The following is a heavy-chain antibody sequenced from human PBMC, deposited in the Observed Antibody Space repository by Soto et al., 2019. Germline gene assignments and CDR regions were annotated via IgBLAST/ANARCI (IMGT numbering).Heavy chain of an antibody. CDR2: IYSGGNT. Sequence: EVQLVETGGGLIQPGGSLRLSCAASDFSVSNNYMTWVRQAPGKGLEWVSVIYSGGNTYYADHVKGRFTISRDSSTNTLFLQMNSLGVEDTAVYYCARGMDGMDVWGRGTTVTVSS. J-gene: IGHJ6*02. V-gene: IGHV3-53*02. CDR1: DFSVSNNY. CDR3: ARGMDGMDV.